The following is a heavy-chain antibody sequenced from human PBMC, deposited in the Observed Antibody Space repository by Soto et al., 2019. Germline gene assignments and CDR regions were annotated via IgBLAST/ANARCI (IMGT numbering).Heavy chain of an antibody. CDR2: ISYDGSDK. Sequence: GGSLRRSCAASGFTFNTYGMHGVRQAPGKGLEWVAVISYDGSDKYYADSVKGRFIISRDNSKNTLYLQMNSLRAEDTAIYYCAKSPNFYCSSPNCYKFYFDFWGQGALVTVSS. CDR1: GFTFNTYG. V-gene: IGHV3-30*18. J-gene: IGHJ4*02. D-gene: IGHD2-2*02. CDR3: AKSPNFYCSSPNCYKFYFDF.